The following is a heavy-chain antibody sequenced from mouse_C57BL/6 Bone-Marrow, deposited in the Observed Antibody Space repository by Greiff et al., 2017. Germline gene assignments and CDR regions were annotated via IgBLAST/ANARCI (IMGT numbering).Heavy chain of an antibody. Sequence: VKLVESGAELARPGASVKLSCKASGYTFTSYGISWVKQRTGQGLEWIGEIYPRSGNTYYNEKFKGKATLTADKSSSTAYMELRSLTSEDSAVYYCARSRGFAYWGQRTLVTVSA. CDR3: ARSRGFAY. V-gene: IGHV1-81*01. CDR2: IYPRSGNT. CDR1: GYTFTSYG. J-gene: IGHJ3*01.